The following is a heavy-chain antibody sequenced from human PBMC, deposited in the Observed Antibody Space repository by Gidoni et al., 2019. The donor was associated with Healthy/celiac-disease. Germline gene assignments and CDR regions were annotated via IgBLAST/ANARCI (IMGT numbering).Heavy chain of an antibody. CDR2: ISWNSGSI. CDR3: AKVKKRYYGMDV. Sequence: EVQLVESGGGLVQPGRSLRLSCAASGFPFDDYAMHWVRQAPGKGLEWVSGISWNSGSIGYADSVKGRFTISRDNAKNSLYLQMNSLRAEDTALYYCAKVKKRYYGMDVWGQGTTVTVSS. V-gene: IGHV3-9*01. J-gene: IGHJ6*02. CDR1: GFPFDDYA.